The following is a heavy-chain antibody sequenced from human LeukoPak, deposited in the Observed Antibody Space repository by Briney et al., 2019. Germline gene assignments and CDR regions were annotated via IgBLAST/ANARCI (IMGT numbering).Heavy chain of an antibody. CDR3: AKDPGNGDHVGN. CDR2: IKQDGSEK. V-gene: IGHV3-7*03. J-gene: IGHJ4*02. Sequence: GGSLRLSCAASGFTFSSYWMSWVRQAPGKGLEWVANIKQDGSEKYYVDSVKGRFTISRDNSKNTLYLQMNSLRAEDTAVYYCAKDPGNGDHVGNWGQGNPVTVSS. CDR1: GFTFSSYW. D-gene: IGHD4-17*01.